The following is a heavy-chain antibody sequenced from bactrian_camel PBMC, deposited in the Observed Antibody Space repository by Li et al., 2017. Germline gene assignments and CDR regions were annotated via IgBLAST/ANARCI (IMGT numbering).Heavy chain of an antibody. CDR1: GFTFSSYW. CDR3: ATRYTY. V-gene: IGHV3S1*01. CDR2: INMGGIT. Sequence: HVQLVESGGGSVQAGGSLRLSCAASGFTFSSYWMYWVRQAPGKGLEWISGINMGGITLYTDSVKGRFTISRDNAKNTLYLEMDSLKTEDTAVYYCATRYTYWGQGTQVTVS. D-gene: IGHD6*01. J-gene: IGHJ4*01.